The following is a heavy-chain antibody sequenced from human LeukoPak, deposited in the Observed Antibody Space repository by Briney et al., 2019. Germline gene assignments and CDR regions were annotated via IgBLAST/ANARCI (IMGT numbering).Heavy chain of an antibody. J-gene: IGHJ4*02. D-gene: IGHD1-26*01. CDR1: GYNFIGYW. CDR3: ARRVGADFDY. V-gene: IGHV5-51*01. CDR2: ISLGDSDT. Sequence: GESLKISCKASGYNFIGYWIGWVRQMPGKGLEWMGIISLGDSDTRYSPSFQGQVTISADKSISTAYLQWSSLKASDTAMYYCARRVGADFDYWGQGTLVTVSS.